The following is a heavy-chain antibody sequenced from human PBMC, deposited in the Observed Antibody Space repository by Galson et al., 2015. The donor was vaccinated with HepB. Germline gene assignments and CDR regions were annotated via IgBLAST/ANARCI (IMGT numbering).Heavy chain of an antibody. J-gene: IGHJ3*02. Sequence: SVKVSCKASGYTFTSYGISWVRQAPGQGLEWMGWISAYNGNANYAQKLQGRVTMTTDTSTSTAYMELRSLRSDDTAVYYCARDSGEGSWYSVGDAFDIWGQGTMVTVSS. V-gene: IGHV1-18*04. CDR1: GYTFTSYG. D-gene: IGHD6-13*01. CDR2: ISAYNGNA. CDR3: ARDSGEGSWYSVGDAFDI.